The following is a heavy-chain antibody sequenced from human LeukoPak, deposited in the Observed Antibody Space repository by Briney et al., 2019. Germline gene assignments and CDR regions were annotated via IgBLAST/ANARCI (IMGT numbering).Heavy chain of an antibody. CDR2: ISSSSSYI. D-gene: IGHD2/OR15-2a*01. J-gene: IGHJ4*02. CDR3: AREGEIGWVDY. Sequence: GGSLRLSCAASGFTLSSYSMNWVRQAPGKGLEWVSSISSSSSYIYYADSVKGRFTISRDNAKNSLYLQMNSLRAEDTAVYYCAREGEIGWVDYWGQGTLVTVSS. V-gene: IGHV3-21*01. CDR1: GFTLSSYS.